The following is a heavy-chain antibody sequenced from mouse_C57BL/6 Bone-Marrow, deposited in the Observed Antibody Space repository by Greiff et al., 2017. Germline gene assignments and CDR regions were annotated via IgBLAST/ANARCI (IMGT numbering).Heavy chain of an antibody. J-gene: IGHJ2*01. CDR3: ARPYYGSSYVGY. V-gene: IGHV1-53*01. CDR1: GYTFTNYW. Sequence: QVQLQQPGTELVKPGASVKLSCKASGYTFTNYWLHWVKPRPGQGLEWIGNINPRHGGTNYNEKFKSKATLTVDKSSSTDYMLHSSLTSAASADYNGARPYYGSSYVGYWGQGTTLTVSS. CDR2: INPRHGGT. D-gene: IGHD1-1*01.